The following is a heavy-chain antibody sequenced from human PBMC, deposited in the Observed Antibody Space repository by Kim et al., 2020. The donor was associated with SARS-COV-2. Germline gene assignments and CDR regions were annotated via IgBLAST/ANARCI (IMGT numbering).Heavy chain of an antibody. CDR3: ARAVVGANPFY. V-gene: IGHV1-3*01. J-gene: IGHJ4*02. CDR2: INAGNGNT. D-gene: IGHD1-26*01. CDR1: GYTFTSYA. Sequence: ASVKVSCKASGYTFTSYAMHWMRQAPGQRLEWMGWINAGNGNTKYSQKFQGRVTITRDTSASTAYMELSSLRSEDTAVYYCARAVVGANPFYWGQGTLVTVSS.